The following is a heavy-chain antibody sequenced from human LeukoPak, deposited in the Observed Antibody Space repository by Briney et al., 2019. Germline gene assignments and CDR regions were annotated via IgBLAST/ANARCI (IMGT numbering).Heavy chain of an antibody. CDR1: GSTFTSYY. J-gene: IGHJ4*02. CDR2: INPSGGST. V-gene: IGHV1-46*03. Sequence: GASVKVSCKASGSTFTSYYMHWVRQPPGQGLEWMGIINPSGGSTSYAQKFQGRVTMTRDTSTRTVYMELSSLRSEDTAVYYCARDLKDFWSGYYGYWGQGTLVTVSA. CDR3: ARDLKDFWSGYYGY. D-gene: IGHD3-3*01.